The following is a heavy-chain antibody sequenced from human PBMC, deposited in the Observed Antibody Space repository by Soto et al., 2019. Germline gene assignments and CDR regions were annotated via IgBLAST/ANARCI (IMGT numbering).Heavy chain of an antibody. CDR3: ARRTEYYYYGMDV. D-gene: IGHD4-17*01. J-gene: IGHJ6*02. CDR1: GGSIISSSYY. Sequence: SETLSLTCTVSGGSIISSSYYWVWIRQPPGKGLEWIGSIYYSGSTYYNPSLKSRVTISVDTSKNQFSLKLSSVTAADTAVYYCARRTEYYYYGMDVWGQGTTVTVSS. V-gene: IGHV4-39*01. CDR2: IYYSGST.